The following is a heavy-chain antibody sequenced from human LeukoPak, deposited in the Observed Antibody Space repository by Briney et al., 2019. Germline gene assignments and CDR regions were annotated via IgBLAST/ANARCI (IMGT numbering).Heavy chain of an antibody. CDR2: ISGSGGST. Sequence: GGSLRLSCAASGFTFSSYAMSWVRQAPGKGLEWVSAISGSGGSTYYADSVKGRFTISRDNSKNTLYLQMNSLRAEDTAVYYCAGSMIVVVNGYFDCWGQGTLVTVSS. V-gene: IGHV3-23*01. CDR1: GFTFSSYA. J-gene: IGHJ4*02. D-gene: IGHD3-22*01. CDR3: AGSMIVVVNGYFDC.